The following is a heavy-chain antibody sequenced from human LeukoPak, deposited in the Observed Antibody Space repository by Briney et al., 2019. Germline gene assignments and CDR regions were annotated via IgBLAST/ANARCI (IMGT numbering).Heavy chain of an antibody. Sequence: SETLSLTCTVSGGSISSSSYYWGWIRQPPGKGLEWIGSIYYGGSTYYNPSLKSRVTISVDTSKNQFSPKLNSVTAADTAVYYCGAPRITTIGHWGQGTLVTVSS. CDR2: IYYGGST. J-gene: IGHJ4*02. CDR1: GGSISSSSYY. D-gene: IGHD3-22*01. V-gene: IGHV4-39*01. CDR3: GAPRITTIGH.